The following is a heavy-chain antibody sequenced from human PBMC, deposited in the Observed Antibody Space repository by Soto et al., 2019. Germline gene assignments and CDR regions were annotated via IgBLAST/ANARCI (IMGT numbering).Heavy chain of an antibody. D-gene: IGHD6-19*01. J-gene: IGHJ4*02. Sequence: PSETLSLTCTVSGXSISSYYWSWIRQPPGKGLEWIGYIYYSGSTNYNPSLKSRVTISVDTSKNQFSLKLSSVTAADTAVYYCARSAPGIAVAGTIDYWGQGTLVTVSS. V-gene: IGHV4-59*01. CDR1: GXSISSYY. CDR3: ARSAPGIAVAGTIDY. CDR2: IYYSGST.